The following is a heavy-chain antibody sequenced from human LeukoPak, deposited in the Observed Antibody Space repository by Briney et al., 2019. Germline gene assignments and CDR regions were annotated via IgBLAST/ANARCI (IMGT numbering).Heavy chain of an antibody. CDR1: GGSVSSSSYY. V-gene: IGHV4-39*01. J-gene: IGHJ4*02. CDR3: ASPGNLWS. CDR2: VSYSGTN. D-gene: IGHD1-14*01. Sequence: SETLSLTCTVSGGSVSSSSYYWGWIRQPPGKGLEWIGSVSYSGTNYNNPSLKSRVSISIDTSKNQFSVKLTSVTAADTAVYYRASPGNLWSRGQGTLVTVSS.